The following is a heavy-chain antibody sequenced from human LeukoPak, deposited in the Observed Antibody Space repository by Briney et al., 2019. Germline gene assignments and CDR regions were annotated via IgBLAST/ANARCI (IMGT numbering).Heavy chain of an antibody. J-gene: IGHJ4*02. CDR2: ISSGGSDI. Sequence: GGSLRLSCAASGFTFSTYWMHWVRQAPGKGLVWVSRISSGGSDITYADSVKGRFTISRDNAKDTQYLQMDNLSAEDTAVYYCARGGLTVTTPIDYWGQGTLVTVSS. CDR3: ARGGLTVTTPIDY. V-gene: IGHV3-74*01. CDR1: GFTFSTYW. D-gene: IGHD4-11*01.